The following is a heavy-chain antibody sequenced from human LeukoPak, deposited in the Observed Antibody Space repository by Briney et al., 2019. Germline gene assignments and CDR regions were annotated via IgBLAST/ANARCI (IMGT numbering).Heavy chain of an antibody. V-gene: IGHV4-59*01. J-gene: IGHJ4*02. CDR3: ARFSLMATTFDY. CDR2: IYYSGST. CDR1: GGSINYYY. D-gene: IGHD5-24*01. Sequence: SETLSLTCTVSGGSINYYYWSWIRQPPGKGLEWIGYIYYSGSTNYNPSLKSRVTISVDTSKNQFSLRLSSVTAADTAVYYCARFSLMATTFDYWGQGTLVTVSS.